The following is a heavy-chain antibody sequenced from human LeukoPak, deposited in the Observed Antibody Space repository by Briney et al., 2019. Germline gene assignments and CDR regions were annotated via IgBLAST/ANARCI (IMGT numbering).Heavy chain of an antibody. Sequence: GGALPLSCAASGFTYSSYALSWVRQRPAKGLAWVSAISGRGGRRDYADSVKGRFTIARDNSKNTLYLQMNSLRAEDTTVYYCAKRMRLGELSLYNYYYYGMDVWGKGTTVTVSS. CDR3: AKRMRLGELSLYNYYYYGMDV. CDR1: GFTYSSYA. J-gene: IGHJ6*04. V-gene: IGHV3-23*01. CDR2: ISGRGGRR. D-gene: IGHD3-16*02.